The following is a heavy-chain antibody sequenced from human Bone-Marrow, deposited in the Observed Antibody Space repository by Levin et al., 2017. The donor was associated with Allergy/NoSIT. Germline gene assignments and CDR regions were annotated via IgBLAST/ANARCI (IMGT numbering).Heavy chain of an antibody. Sequence: GGSLRLSCAVSGFTVYNNYMSWVRQAPGKGLEWVSLIYSGGTTQYADSVKGRFTISRDSTKNTLYLQMNSLTPEDTAMYYCARNVPLTANGYWGQGTLVTVSS. V-gene: IGHV3-66*01. CDR2: IYSGGTT. CDR1: GFTVYNNY. D-gene: IGHD2-8*01. J-gene: IGHJ4*02. CDR3: ARNVPLTANGY.